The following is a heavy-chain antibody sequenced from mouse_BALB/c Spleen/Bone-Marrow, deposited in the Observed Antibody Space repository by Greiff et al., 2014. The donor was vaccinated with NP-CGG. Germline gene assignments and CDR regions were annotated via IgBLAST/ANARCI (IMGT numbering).Heavy chain of an antibody. J-gene: IGHJ1*01. V-gene: IGHV1-62-2*01. Sequence: VKLVESGAGLVKPGASVKLSCKASGYTFTEYIIHWVKQRSGQGLEWIGWFYPGSGSIKYNKKFKDKATLTADKSSSKVYMELSRLTSEDSAVYFCARHESYGNYLYFDVWGAGTTVTVSS. CDR3: ARHESYGNYLYFDV. D-gene: IGHD2-10*02. CDR2: FYPGSGSI. CDR1: GYTFTEYI.